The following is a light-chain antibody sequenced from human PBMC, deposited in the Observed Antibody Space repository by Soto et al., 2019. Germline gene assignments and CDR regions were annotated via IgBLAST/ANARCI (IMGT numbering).Light chain of an antibody. CDR1: QSVSSN. Sequence: EIVMTQSPATLSVSPGERATLSCRASQSVSSNLAWYQQKPGQAPRLLISGASTRATGIPARFSGSGSGTEFNLTISIRHSEDFAVDSCQQYNHWHHQLTFGEGTKVEIK. CDR2: GAS. V-gene: IGKV3-15*01. J-gene: IGKJ4*01. CDR3: QQYNHWHHQLT.